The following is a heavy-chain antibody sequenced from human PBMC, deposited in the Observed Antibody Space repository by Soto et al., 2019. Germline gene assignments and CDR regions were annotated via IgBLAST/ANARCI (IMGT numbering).Heavy chain of an antibody. D-gene: IGHD2-15*01. CDR1: GYNFTSYY. CDR3: ASRDCSGCSCRVEIDY. J-gene: IGHJ4*02. Sequence: QVQLVQSGAEVKKPGASVKVSCKASGYNFTSYYMHWVRQAPGQELERMGIMNPSGGSTSYAQKVQGRVTMNRDTSTSTVYMELSRLRSEDTAVYYCASRDCSGCSCRVEIDYWGQGALVTVFS. CDR2: MNPSGGST. V-gene: IGHV1-46*03.